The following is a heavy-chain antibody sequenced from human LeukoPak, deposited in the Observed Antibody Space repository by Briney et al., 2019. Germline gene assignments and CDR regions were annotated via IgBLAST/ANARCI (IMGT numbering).Heavy chain of an antibody. CDR2: IDYRGST. D-gene: IGHD1-26*01. V-gene: IGHV4-39*01. J-gene: IGHJ4*02. CDR3: ARLIVGATDC. CDR1: GVSISTSSYY. Sequence: KPSETLSLTCTVSGVSISTSSYYWGWIRQPPEKGLEYIGSIDYRGSTYYNASLKGRVIISVDTSKNQFSLKLSSVTAADTAVYYCARLIVGATDCWGQGTLVTVSS.